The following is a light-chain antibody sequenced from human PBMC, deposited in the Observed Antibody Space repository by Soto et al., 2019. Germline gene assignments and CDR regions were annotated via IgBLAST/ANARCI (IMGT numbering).Light chain of an antibody. Sequence: EIVMTQSPATLSVSPGERATLSCRASQRVSSNLAWYQQKPGQAPRLLIYGASNRATGIPARFSGSGSGTEFTLTISSLQSEDFAVYYCQQYNNWPLTFGGGTKVEIK. J-gene: IGKJ4*01. V-gene: IGKV3-15*01. CDR2: GAS. CDR1: QRVSSN. CDR3: QQYNNWPLT.